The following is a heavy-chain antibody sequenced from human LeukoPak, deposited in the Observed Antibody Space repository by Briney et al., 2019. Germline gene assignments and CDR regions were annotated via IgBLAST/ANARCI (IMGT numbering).Heavy chain of an antibody. Sequence: ASVKVSCKASGYTFTSYYMHWVRQAPGEGLEWMGIINSSGGSTNYAQKFQGRVTMTRDTSTSTVYMELSSLRSEDAAVYYCARGSGYSGSWWIDAFDIWGQGTMVTVSS. J-gene: IGHJ3*02. CDR1: GYTFTSYY. D-gene: IGHD6-13*01. CDR2: INSSGGST. CDR3: ARGSGYSGSWWIDAFDI. V-gene: IGHV1-46*01.